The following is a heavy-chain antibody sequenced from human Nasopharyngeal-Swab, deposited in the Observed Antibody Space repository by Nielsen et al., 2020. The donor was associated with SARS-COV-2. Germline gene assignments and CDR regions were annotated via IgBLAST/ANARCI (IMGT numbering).Heavy chain of an antibody. Sequence: WVRKAPGQGLEWMGWINTNTGNPTYAQGFTGRFVFSLDTSVSTAYLQISSLKADDTAVYYRARAFVSSWPYYYYYGMDVWGQGTTVTVSS. CDR3: ARAFVSSWPYYYYYGMDV. V-gene: IGHV7-4-1*02. CDR2: INTNTGNP. J-gene: IGHJ6*02. D-gene: IGHD6-13*01.